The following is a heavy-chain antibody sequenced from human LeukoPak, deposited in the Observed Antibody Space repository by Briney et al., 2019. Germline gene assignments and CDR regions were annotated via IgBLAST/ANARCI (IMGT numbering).Heavy chain of an antibody. D-gene: IGHD2-21*02. CDR2: INPNSGGT. CDR3: ARGARPLRMVVTAPDAFDI. V-gene: IGHV1-2*02. J-gene: IGHJ3*02. CDR1: GYTFTGYY. Sequence: ASVKVSCKASGYTFTGYYMHWVRQAPGQGLEWMGWINPNSGGTNYAQKFQGRVTMTRDTSISTAYMELSRLRSDDTAVYYCARGARPLRMVVTAPDAFDIWGQGTMVTVSS.